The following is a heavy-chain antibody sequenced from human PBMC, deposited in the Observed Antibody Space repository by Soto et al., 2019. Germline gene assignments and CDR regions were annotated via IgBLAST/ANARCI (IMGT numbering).Heavy chain of an antibody. J-gene: IGHJ6*02. Sequence: GESLKISCKGSGYSFTSYWISWVRQMPGKGLEWMGRIDPSDSYTNYSPSFQGHVTISAGKSISTAYLQWSSLKASDTAMYYCARSPPNYDFWSGYPKKYYYYGMDVWGQGTMVTVSS. CDR1: GYSFTSYW. D-gene: IGHD3-3*01. CDR2: IDPSDSYT. CDR3: ARSPPNYDFWSGYPKKYYYYGMDV. V-gene: IGHV5-10-1*01.